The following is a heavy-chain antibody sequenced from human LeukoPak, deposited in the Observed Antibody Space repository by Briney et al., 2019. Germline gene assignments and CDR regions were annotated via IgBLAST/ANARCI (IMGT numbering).Heavy chain of an antibody. J-gene: IGHJ4*02. CDR1: GFTFSGNW. V-gene: IGHV3-7*01. CDR2: INQGGSDK. CDR3: TRDRSRAEDD. D-gene: IGHD1-14*01. Sequence: GGSLRLSCAASGFTFSGNWMSWVRQAPGKGLEWVANINQGGSDKYYVDSVKGRFTISRDNANNLLYLQMNSLRGEDTAVYYCTRDRSRAEDDWGQGTLVTVSS.